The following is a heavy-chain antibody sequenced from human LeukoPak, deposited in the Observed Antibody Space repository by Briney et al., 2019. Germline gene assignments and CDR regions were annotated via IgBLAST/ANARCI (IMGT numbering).Heavy chain of an antibody. CDR2: IRSDGST. J-gene: IGHJ4*02. D-gene: IGHD3-22*01. CDR1: GFTFSSYA. V-gene: IGHV3-23*01. CDR3: AKDRGGDSSGYYRGIFDY. Sequence: GGSLRLSCAASGFTFSSYAMHWVRQAPGKGLEWVSVIRSDGSTSYADSVKGRFTISRDNSKNTLYLQMNSLRAEDTAVYYCAKDRGGDSSGYYRGIFDYWGQGTLVTVSS.